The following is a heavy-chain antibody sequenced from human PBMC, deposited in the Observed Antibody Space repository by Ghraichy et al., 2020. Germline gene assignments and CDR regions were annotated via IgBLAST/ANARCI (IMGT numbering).Heavy chain of an antibody. D-gene: IGHD1-26*01. CDR3: ARELSYYSDDH. J-gene: IGHJ4*02. CDR2: ICSGGNKK. V-gene: IGHV3-33*01. Sequence: GGSLRLSCAASGFTFSSHGIHWVRQAPGKGLVWVAVICSGGNKKQYTDSVKGRFTISRDDSEETLHLQMNSLRVEDTAVYYCARELSYYSDDHWGQGTLVTVSS. CDR1: GFTFSSHG.